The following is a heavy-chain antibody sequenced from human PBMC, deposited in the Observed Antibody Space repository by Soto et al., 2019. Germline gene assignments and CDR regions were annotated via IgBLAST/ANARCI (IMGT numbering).Heavy chain of an antibody. CDR2: INPSGGST. D-gene: IGHD6-19*01. CDR1: GYTFTSYY. Sequence: ASVKVSSKASGYTFTSYYMHWVRQAPGQGLEWMGIINPSGGSTSYAQKFQGRVTMTRDTSTSTVYMELSSLRSEDTAVYYCAREGYSSGWYGGERYAFDIWGQGTMVTVSS. CDR3: AREGYSSGWYGGERYAFDI. V-gene: IGHV1-46*03. J-gene: IGHJ3*02.